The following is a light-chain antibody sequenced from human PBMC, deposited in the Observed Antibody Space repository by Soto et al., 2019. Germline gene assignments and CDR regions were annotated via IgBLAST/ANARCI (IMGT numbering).Light chain of an antibody. CDR1: SSNIGRNP. CDR2: TND. CDR3: ATWDDSLYGMV. Sequence: QSVLTQPPSASGTPGQRVTISCSGGSSNIGRNPVNWYLQLPGTAPKLLIYTNDRRPSGVPDRVSASKSGTSASLTISGLQSADDADYYCATWDDSLYGMVFGGGTKVTVL. J-gene: IGLJ2*01. V-gene: IGLV1-44*01.